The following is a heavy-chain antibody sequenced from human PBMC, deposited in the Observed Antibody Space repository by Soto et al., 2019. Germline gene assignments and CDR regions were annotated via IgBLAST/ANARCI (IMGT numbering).Heavy chain of an antibody. CDR2: ISAYNGNT. CDR1: GYTFTSYG. Sequence: ASVKVSCKASGYTFTSYGISWVRQAPGQGLEWMGWISAYNGNTNYAQKLQGRVTMTTDTSTSTAYMELRSLRSDDTAVYYCARMNYYGSGSHGNLFDPWAQGTLVTVSS. V-gene: IGHV1-18*01. CDR3: ARMNYYGSGSHGNLFDP. J-gene: IGHJ5*02. D-gene: IGHD3-10*01.